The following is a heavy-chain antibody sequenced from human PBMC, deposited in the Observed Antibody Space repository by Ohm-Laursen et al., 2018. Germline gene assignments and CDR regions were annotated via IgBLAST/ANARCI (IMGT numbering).Heavy chain of an antibody. V-gene: IGHV3-21*04. CDR3: VKVQAPQVLGLGIAFDI. D-gene: IGHD3-16*01. CDR2: ISETGSHI. CDR1: VSTLSSYD. J-gene: IGHJ3*02. Sequence: SLRLSCAASVSTLSSYDINWVCQAPGTGLEWISYISETGSHIYDADSMRGRFTVARDNAKNLLYLQMNSLRPEDTALYHCVKVQAPQVLGLGIAFDIWGQGTMVTVSS.